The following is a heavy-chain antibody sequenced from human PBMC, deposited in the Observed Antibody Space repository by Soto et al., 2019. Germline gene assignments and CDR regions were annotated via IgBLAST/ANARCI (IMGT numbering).Heavy chain of an antibody. J-gene: IGHJ4*02. CDR2: IHYSGST. CDR3: ATPYGSGSYYYSFDY. Sequence: AETLFLTCTVSGGSIRISSYYWGWIRQPPGKGLEWIGSIHYSGSTYYNPSLKSRITLSVDTSKNQFSLKLSSVTAADTAVYYCATPYGSGSYYYSFDYWGQG. V-gene: IGHV4-39*01. D-gene: IGHD3-10*01. CDR1: GGSIRISSYY.